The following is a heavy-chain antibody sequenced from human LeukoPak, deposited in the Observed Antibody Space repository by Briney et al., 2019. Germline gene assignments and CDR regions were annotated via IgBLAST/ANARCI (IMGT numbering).Heavy chain of an antibody. D-gene: IGHD3-3*01. V-gene: IGHV3-30*18. CDR2: ISYDGSNK. CDR1: GFTFSSYG. J-gene: IGHJ5*02. Sequence: PGRSLRLSCAASGFTFSSYGMHWVRQAPGKGLEWVAVISYDGSNKYYADSVKGRSTISRDNSKNTLYLQMNSLRAEDTAVYYCAKDFYNWFDPWGQGTLVTVSS. CDR3: AKDFYNWFDP.